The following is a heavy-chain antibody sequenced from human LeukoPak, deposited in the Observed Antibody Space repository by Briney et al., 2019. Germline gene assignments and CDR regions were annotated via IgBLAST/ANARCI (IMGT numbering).Heavy chain of an antibody. V-gene: IGHV3-30*02. J-gene: IGHJ3*02. Sequence: PGGSLRPSCGASGFTFSSFGMHWVRQAPGKGLEWVAVIWNDGSNKYYADSVKGRFTISRDNSRNTLYLQMNSLRAEDTAVYYCAKDGVGSNDYHAFDKWGQGTMVTVSS. CDR3: AKDGVGSNDYHAFDK. D-gene: IGHD4-11*01. CDR2: IWNDGSNK. CDR1: GFTFSSFG.